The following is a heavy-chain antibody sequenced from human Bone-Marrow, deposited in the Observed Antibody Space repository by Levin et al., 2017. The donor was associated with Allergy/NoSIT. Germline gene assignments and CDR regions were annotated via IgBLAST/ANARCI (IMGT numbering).Heavy chain of an antibody. Sequence: AGGSLRLSCVASGFTFSSYAMSWVRQAPGKGLEWVSAISGSGVSTYGDSVKGRFTVSRDNSKNTLYLQMNSLRAEDTAVYYCAKDRDSSSWTFYYGMDVWGQGTTVTVSS. CDR1: GFTFSSYA. V-gene: IGHV3-23*01. D-gene: IGHD6-13*01. J-gene: IGHJ6*02. CDR2: ISGSGVST. CDR3: AKDRDSSSWTFYYGMDV.